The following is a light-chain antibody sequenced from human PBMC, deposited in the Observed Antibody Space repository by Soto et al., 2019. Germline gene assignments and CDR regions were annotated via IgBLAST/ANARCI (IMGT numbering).Light chain of an antibody. CDR1: SSDVGGYNY. V-gene: IGLV2-14*01. CDR2: DVS. Sequence: QSALTQPASVSGSPGQSITISCTGTSSDVGGYNYVSWYQQHPGKAPKLMIYDVSNWTSGVSNRFSGSKSGNTASLTISGLQAEDEADYYCISYTSSSTDVFGTGTKVTVL. J-gene: IGLJ1*01. CDR3: ISYTSSSTDV.